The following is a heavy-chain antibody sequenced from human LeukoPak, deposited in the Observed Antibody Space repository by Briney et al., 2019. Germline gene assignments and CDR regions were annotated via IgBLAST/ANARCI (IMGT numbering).Heavy chain of an antibody. Sequence: KTSETLSLTCTVSGGSINIYYWSWIRQSAGKGLEWIGRIYTSGSTNYNPSLKSRVTMSVDTSKHQFSLKLSSVTAADTAVYYCARDLVTTTGDYFDYWGQGTLVTVSS. CDR1: GGSINIYY. CDR3: ARDLVTTTGDYFDY. J-gene: IGHJ4*02. D-gene: IGHD1-14*01. CDR2: IYTSGST. V-gene: IGHV4-4*07.